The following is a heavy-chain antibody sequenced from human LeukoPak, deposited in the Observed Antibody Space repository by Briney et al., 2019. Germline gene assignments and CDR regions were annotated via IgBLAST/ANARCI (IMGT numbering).Heavy chain of an antibody. V-gene: IGHV3-21*01. D-gene: IGHD6-19*01. CDR2: ITSSSSYI. J-gene: IGHJ4*02. CDR1: GFTFSSYS. Sequence: PGGSLRLSYAGSGFTFSSYSMNWVRQAPGKGLEWVSSITSSSSYIYYADSVKGRFTISRDNAKKSVYLQMNSLRAEDTAVYYCARGSTYSSGWYTGFDYWGQGTLVTVSS. CDR3: ARGSTYSSGWYTGFDY.